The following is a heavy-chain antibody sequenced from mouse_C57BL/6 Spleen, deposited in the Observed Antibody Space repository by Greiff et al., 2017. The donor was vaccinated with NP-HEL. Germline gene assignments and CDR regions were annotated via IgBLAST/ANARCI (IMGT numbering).Heavy chain of an antibody. D-gene: IGHD1-1*01. J-gene: IGHJ4*01. V-gene: IGHV5-4*03. CDR3: ARVITTVVATGAMDY. CDR1: GFTFSSYA. CDR2: ISDGGSYT. Sequence: EVMLVESGGGLVKPGGSLKLSCAASGFTFSSYAMSWVRQTPEKRLEWVATISDGGSYTYYPDNVKGRFTISRDNAKNNLYLQMSHLKSEDTAMYYCARVITTVVATGAMDYWGQGTSVTVSS.